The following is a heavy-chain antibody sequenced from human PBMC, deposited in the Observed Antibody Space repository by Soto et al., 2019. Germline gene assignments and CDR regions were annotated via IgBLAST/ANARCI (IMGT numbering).Heavy chain of an antibody. J-gene: IGHJ4*02. CDR3: ARLYYYDSSGYPLAFDY. V-gene: IGHV4-61*01. Sequence: SETLSLTCTVSGGSVSSGSYYWSWIRQPPGKGLEWIGYIYYSGSTNYNPSLKSRVTISVDTSKNQFSLKLSSVTAADTAVYYCARLYYYDSSGYPLAFDYWGQGTLVTVSS. CDR1: GGSVSSGSYY. D-gene: IGHD3-22*01. CDR2: IYYSGST.